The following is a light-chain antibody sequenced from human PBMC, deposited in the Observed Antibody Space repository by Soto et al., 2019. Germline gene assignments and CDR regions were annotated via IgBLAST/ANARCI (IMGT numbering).Light chain of an antibody. Sequence: EFVLTQSPGTLSLSPGERATLSCRTSQSVSSNQLAWYQQKPGQAPRLLIYGASSRTTGIPDRFSGSGSGTNFTLTIRRLETEDFAVYYCQQYGGSPGTFGQGTKVDIK. J-gene: IGKJ1*01. CDR3: QQYGGSPGT. CDR2: GAS. V-gene: IGKV3-20*01. CDR1: QSVSSNQ.